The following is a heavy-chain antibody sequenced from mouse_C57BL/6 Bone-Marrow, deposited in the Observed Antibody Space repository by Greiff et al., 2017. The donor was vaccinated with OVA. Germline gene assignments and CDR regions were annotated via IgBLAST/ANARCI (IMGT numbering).Heavy chain of an antibody. CDR3: APLSWYFDV. V-gene: IGHV1-19*01. CDR1: GYTFTDYY. CDR2: INPYNGGT. Sequence: EVMLVESGPVLVKPGASVKMSCKASGYTFTDYYMNWVKQSHGKSLEWIGVINPYNGGTSYNQKFKGKATLTVDKSSSTAYMELNSLTSEDSAVYYCAPLSWYFDVWGTGTTVTVSS. J-gene: IGHJ1*03.